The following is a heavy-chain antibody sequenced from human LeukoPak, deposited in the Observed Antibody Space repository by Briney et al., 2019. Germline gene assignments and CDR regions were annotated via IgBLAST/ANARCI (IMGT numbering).Heavy chain of an antibody. V-gene: IGHV4-59*08. Sequence: SETLSLTCTVSGGSISSYYWSWIRQPPGKGLEWIGYIYYSGSTNHNPSLKSRVTISVDTSKNQFSLKLSSVTAADTAVYYCATRRVGATHFDYWGQGTLVTVSS. CDR1: GGSISSYY. CDR3: ATRRVGATHFDY. CDR2: IYYSGST. J-gene: IGHJ4*02. D-gene: IGHD1-26*01.